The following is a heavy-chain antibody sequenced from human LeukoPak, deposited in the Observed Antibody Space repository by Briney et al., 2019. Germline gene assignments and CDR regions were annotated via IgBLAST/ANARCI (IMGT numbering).Heavy chain of an antibody. CDR1: VFIFSDFS. CDR2: MSEDGNEI. J-gene: IGHJ4*02. CDR3: FDY. D-gene: IGHD2-2*01. V-gene: IGHV3-7*01. Sequence: GGSLRLSCTVSVFIFSDFSMSWVRQAPGKGLEWVAKMSEDGNEIFYVDSVKGRFTISRYNTKKSLYLQFARPGGCGSSRCEIFDYWGQGTLVTVSS.